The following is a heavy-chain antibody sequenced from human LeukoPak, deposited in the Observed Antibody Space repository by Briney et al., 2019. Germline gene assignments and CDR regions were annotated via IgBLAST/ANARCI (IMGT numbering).Heavy chain of an antibody. CDR2: ISGSGGST. J-gene: IGHJ4*02. CDR3: AKAGNYYDSSGYSDY. D-gene: IGHD3-22*01. V-gene: IGHV3-23*01. CDR1: RFTFSSYA. Sequence: GGSLRLSCAASRFTFSSYAMSWVRQAPGKGLEWVSAISGSGGSTYYADSVEGRFTISRDNSKNTLYLQMNSLRAEDTAVYYCAKAGNYYDSSGYSDYWGQGTLVTVSS.